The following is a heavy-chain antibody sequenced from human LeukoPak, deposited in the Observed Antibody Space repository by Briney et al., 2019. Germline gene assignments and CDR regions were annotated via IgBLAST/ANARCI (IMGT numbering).Heavy chain of an antibody. CDR3: ARDGTENWFDP. Sequence: SETLSLTCTVSGYSISSGYFWGWIRQPPGKGLEWIGSIYYSGSTYYKPSLKSRVTISLDTPKKQFSLKLSSVTAADTAVYYCARDGTENWFDPWGQGTLVTVSS. V-gene: IGHV4-38-2*02. D-gene: IGHD3/OR15-3a*01. CDR2: IYYSGST. J-gene: IGHJ5*02. CDR1: GYSISSGYF.